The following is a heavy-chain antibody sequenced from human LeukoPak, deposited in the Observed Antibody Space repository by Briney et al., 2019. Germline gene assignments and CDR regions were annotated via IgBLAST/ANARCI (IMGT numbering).Heavy chain of an antibody. Sequence: SETLSLTCTVSGGSISSGSYYWRWIRQPAGKGLEWIGRIYTSGSTNYNPSLKSRVTISVDTSKNQFSLKLSSVTAADTAVYYCARGAVADNSFDYWGQGTLVTVSS. CDR1: GGSISSGSYY. CDR2: IYTSGST. CDR3: ARGAVADNSFDY. V-gene: IGHV4-61*02. D-gene: IGHD6-19*01. J-gene: IGHJ4*02.